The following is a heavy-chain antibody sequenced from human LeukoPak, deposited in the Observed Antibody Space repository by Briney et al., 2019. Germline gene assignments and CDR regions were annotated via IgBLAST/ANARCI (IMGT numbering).Heavy chain of an antibody. CDR3: AKDCRPGIAAAVGYYYGMDV. CDR1: VFTFDDNS. D-gene: IGHD6-13*01. CDR2: ISWNSGSI. V-gene: IGHV3-9*01. Sequence: PGGCLRLSCAASVFTFDDNSMHWVRQAPGKGLEWVSGISWNSGSIGYADSVKGRSTISRDNAKNSLYLQMNSLRAEDTALYYCAKDCRPGIAAAVGYYYGMDVWGQGTTVTVSS. J-gene: IGHJ6*02.